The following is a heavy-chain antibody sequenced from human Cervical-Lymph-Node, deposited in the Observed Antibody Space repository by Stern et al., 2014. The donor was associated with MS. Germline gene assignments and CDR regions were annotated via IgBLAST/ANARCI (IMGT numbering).Heavy chain of an antibody. CDR2: IDWDDAK. CDR1: GFSLDTAGTR. J-gene: IGHJ4*02. V-gene: IGHV2-70*04. Sequence: VTLKESGPALIKPRQALTLTCNFSGFSLDTAGTRVTGIRQSPGKALEWLAGIDWDDAKFSRSSLKTRLTISKDPSKSQVVLTLTNMDPVDTATYSCARSLAGVFDFWGQGVMVIVSS. CDR3: ARSLAGVFDF.